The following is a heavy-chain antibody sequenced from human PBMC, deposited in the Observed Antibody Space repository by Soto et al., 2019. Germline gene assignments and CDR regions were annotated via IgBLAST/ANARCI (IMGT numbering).Heavy chain of an antibody. Sequence: GGSLRLSCGASGFTFSNYYMSWIRQAPGKGLEWVSYISSTGRTIYYADSVKGRFTVSRDNAQNSLSLKLNSLRVEDTAVYYCARSYSSGWEFDYWGQGTQVTV. CDR1: GFTFSNYY. J-gene: IGHJ4*02. CDR2: ISSTGRTI. CDR3: ARSYSSGWEFDY. V-gene: IGHV3-11*01. D-gene: IGHD6-19*01.